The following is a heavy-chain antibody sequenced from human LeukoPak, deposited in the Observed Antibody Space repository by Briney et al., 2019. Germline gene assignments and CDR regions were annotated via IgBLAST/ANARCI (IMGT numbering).Heavy chain of an antibody. CDR3: AKGDDSSGYPITLFDY. J-gene: IGHJ4*02. Sequence: GGSLRLSCAASGFTFSSYAMSWVRQAPGKGLEWVSAISGSGGSTYYADSVKGRFTISRDNPKNTLYLQMNSLRAEDTAVYYCAKGDDSSGYPITLFDYWGQGTLVTVSS. D-gene: IGHD3-22*01. CDR1: GFTFSSYA. V-gene: IGHV3-23*01. CDR2: ISGSGGST.